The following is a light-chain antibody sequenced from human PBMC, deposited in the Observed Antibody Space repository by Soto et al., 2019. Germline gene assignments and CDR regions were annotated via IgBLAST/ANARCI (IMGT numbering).Light chain of an antibody. CDR1: QSINSN. CDR2: RAS. V-gene: IGKV3-15*01. Sequence: EIVMTQSPATLSLSPGERATLSCRASQSINSNLAWYQQKPGQAPRLFIFRASSRATGLPARFSASGSGTDFKLTISSLKSEDFAVYYCQQYTNWPRATFGGGTKVEIK. J-gene: IGKJ4*01. CDR3: QQYTNWPRAT.